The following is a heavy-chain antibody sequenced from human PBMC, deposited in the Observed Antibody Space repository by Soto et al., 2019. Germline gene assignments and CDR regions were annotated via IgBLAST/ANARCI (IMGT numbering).Heavy chain of an antibody. D-gene: IGHD6-19*01. CDR1: GFTFSSYA. J-gene: IGHJ5*02. V-gene: IGHV3-30-3*01. Sequence: GGSLRLSCAASGFTFSSYAMHWVRQAPGKGLEWVAVISYDGSNKYYADSVKGRFTISRDNSKNTLYLQMNSLRAEDTAVYYCARDCIAVAGQGWFDPWGQGTLVTVSS. CDR2: ISYDGSNK. CDR3: ARDCIAVAGQGWFDP.